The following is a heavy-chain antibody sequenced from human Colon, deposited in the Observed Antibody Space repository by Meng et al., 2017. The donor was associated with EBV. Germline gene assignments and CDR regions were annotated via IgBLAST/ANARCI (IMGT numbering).Heavy chain of an antibody. CDR1: GYTFTSYD. V-gene: IGHV1-8*01. CDR2: MNPNRGTT. J-gene: IGHJ4*02. Sequence: QVQVVQSGSELKKPGASVKVSCKASGYTFTSYDINWVRQGTGQGLEWMGWMNPNRGTTGYAQKFQGRVTMTRNISKSTAYMDLSSLRSEDTAVYYCATGVADFEYWGQGTLVTVSS. D-gene: IGHD6-19*01. CDR3: ATGVADFEY.